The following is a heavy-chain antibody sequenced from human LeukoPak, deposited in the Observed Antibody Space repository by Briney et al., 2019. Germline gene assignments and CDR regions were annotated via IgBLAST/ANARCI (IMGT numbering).Heavy chain of an antibody. CDR3: ARAELVAATSFYYYYYYYMDV. D-gene: IGHD2-15*01. J-gene: IGHJ6*03. Sequence: GGSLRLSCAASGFTFDDYGMSWVRQAPGKGLEWVSGINWNGGSTGYADSVKGRFTISRDNAKNSLYLQMNSLRAEDTALYYCARAELVAATSFYYYYYYYMDVWGKGTTVTVSS. CDR2: INWNGGST. V-gene: IGHV3-20*04. CDR1: GFTFDDYG.